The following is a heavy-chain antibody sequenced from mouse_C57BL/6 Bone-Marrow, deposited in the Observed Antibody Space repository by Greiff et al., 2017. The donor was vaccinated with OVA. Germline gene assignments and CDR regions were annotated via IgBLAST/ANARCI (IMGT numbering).Heavy chain of an antibody. V-gene: IGHV5-16*01. CDR1: GFTFSDYY. CDR2: INYDGSST. Sequence: EVKLVESEGGLVQPGSSMKLSCTASGFTFSDYYMAWVRQVPEKGLEWVANINYDGSSTYYLDSLKSRFIISRDNAKNILYLQMSSLKSEDTATYYCARDEGLYAMDYWGQGTSVTVSS. J-gene: IGHJ4*01. CDR3: ARDEGLYAMDY.